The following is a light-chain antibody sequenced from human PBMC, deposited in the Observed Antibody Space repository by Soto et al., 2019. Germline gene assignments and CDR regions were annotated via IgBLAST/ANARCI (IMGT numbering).Light chain of an antibody. CDR2: EVT. J-gene: IGLJ1*01. CDR3: SSYTSSSLYV. CDR1: SSDIGGHHF. Sequence: QSVLTQPASVSGSPGQSITISCTGGSSDIGGHHFVSWYQQQSGKAPKLVIYEVTDRPSGVSDRFSGSKSGNTASLTISGLQPEDEADYYCSSYTSSSLYVFGTGTKVTVL. V-gene: IGLV2-14*01.